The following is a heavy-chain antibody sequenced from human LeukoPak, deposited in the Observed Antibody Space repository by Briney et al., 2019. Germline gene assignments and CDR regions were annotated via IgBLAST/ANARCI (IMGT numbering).Heavy chain of an antibody. Sequence: SETLSLTCAVYGGSFSGYYWSWIRQPPGKGLEWIGEINHSGSTNYNPSFKSRVTISVDTSKNQFSLKLSSVTAADTAVYYCAREAHNYDFWSGYSLDPWGQGTLVTVSS. CDR2: INHSGST. CDR1: GGSFSGYY. V-gene: IGHV4-34*01. D-gene: IGHD3-3*01. J-gene: IGHJ5*02. CDR3: AREAHNYDFWSGYSLDP.